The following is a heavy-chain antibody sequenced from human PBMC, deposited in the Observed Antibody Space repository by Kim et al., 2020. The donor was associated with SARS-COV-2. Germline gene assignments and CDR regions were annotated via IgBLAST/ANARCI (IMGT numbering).Heavy chain of an antibody. Sequence: GGSLRLSCAASGFTFSSYAMHWVRQAPGKGLEWVAVISYDGSNKYYADSVKGRFTISRDNSKTTLYLQMNILRAEDTAVYYCARAVGPPYYYYYGMDGWG. CDR2: ISYDGSNK. D-gene: IGHD3-10*01. CDR3: ARAVGPPYYYYYGMDG. V-gene: IGHV3-30*04. J-gene: IGHJ6*01. CDR1: GFTFSSYA.